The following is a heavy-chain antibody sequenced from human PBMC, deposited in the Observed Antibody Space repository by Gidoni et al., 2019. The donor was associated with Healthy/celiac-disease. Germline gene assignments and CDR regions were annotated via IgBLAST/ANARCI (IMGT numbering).Heavy chain of an antibody. V-gene: IGHV4-4*07. D-gene: IGHD3-3*01. CDR3: ARELMDDFWSGYYMVDY. CDR1: GGSISSYY. CDR2: IYTSGST. J-gene: IGHJ4*02. Sequence: QVQLQESGPGLVKPSETLSLTCTVSGGSISSYYWSWIRQPAGKGLEWIGLIYTSGSTNYNPSLKSRVTMSVDTSKNQFSLKLSSVTAADTAVYYCARELMDDFWSGYYMVDYWGQGTLVTVSS.